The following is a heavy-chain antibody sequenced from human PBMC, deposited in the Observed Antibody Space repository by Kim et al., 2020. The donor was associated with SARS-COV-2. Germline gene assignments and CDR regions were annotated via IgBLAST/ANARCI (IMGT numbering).Heavy chain of an antibody. Sequence: GGSLRLSCAASGFTFDDYAMHWVRQAPGKGLEWVSGISWNSGSIGYADSVKGRFTISRDNAKNSLYLQMNSLRAEDTALYYCAKGNSGLKHPYLDYWGQGTLVTVSS. J-gene: IGHJ4*02. CDR3: AKGNSGLKHPYLDY. CDR1: GFTFDDYA. CDR2: ISWNSGSI. V-gene: IGHV3-9*01.